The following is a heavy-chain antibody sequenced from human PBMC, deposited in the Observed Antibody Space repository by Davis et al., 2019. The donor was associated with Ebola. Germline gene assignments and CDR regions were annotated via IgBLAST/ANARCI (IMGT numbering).Heavy chain of an antibody. J-gene: IGHJ6*02. Sequence: GESLKISCAASGFTFSSYAMSWVRQAPGKGLEWVSAISGSGGSTYYADSVKGRFTISRDNSKNTLYLQINSLRAEDTAVYYCARCITIFGVVIYGMDVWGQGTTVTVSS. CDR3: ARCITIFGVVIYGMDV. CDR2: ISGSGGST. V-gene: IGHV3-23*01. D-gene: IGHD3-3*01. CDR1: GFTFSSYA.